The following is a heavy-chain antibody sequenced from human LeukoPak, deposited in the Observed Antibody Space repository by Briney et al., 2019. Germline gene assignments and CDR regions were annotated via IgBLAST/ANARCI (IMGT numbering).Heavy chain of an antibody. D-gene: IGHD6-13*01. Sequence: SETLSLTCAVSGGSINSGAYSWSWIRQPPGKGLEWIGYIYYSGSTNYNPSLKSRVTTSVDTSKNQFSLKLSSVTAADTAVYYCARGGVRYSSSWYWFDPWGQGTLVTVSS. CDR2: IYYSGST. CDR1: GGSINSGAYS. CDR3: ARGGVRYSSSWYWFDP. V-gene: IGHV4-61*08. J-gene: IGHJ5*02.